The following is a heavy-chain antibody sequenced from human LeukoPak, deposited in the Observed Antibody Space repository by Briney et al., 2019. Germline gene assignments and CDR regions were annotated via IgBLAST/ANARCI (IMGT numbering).Heavy chain of an antibody. J-gene: IGHJ4*02. D-gene: IGHD3-22*01. CDR3: ARVGGEGTYYYDSSGPIDY. V-gene: IGHV1-18*01. Sequence: ASVKVSCKASGGTFSSYAISWVRQAPGQGLEWMGWISAYNGNTNYAQKLQGRVTMTTDTSTSTAYMELRSLRSDDTAVYYCARVGGEGTYYYDSSGPIDYWGQGTLVTVSS. CDR2: ISAYNGNT. CDR1: GGTFSSYA.